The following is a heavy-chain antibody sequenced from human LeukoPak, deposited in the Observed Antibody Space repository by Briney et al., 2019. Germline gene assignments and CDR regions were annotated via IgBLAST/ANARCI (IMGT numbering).Heavy chain of an antibody. V-gene: IGHV3-7*01. CDR1: GFTFSAHW. CDR2: INLDESAK. D-gene: IGHD4-23*01. Sequence: GGSLRLSCAASGFTFSAHWMSWVRQAPGKGPEWVANINLDESAKRYVNSVKGRFTISRDNAKNSLYLQMNSLRAEDTAVYYCAKYGGNSGMAFDIWGQGTVVTVSS. CDR3: AKYGGNSGMAFDI. J-gene: IGHJ3*02.